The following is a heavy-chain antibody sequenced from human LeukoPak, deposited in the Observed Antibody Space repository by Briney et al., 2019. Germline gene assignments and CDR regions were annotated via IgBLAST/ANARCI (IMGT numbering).Heavy chain of an antibody. CDR2: IKQDGSEK. CDR3: AGGTGWLTDY. CDR1: GFTFSSFW. V-gene: IGHV3-7*01. D-gene: IGHD3-22*01. J-gene: IGHJ4*02. Sequence: GGSLRLSCAASGFTFSSFWMNWVRQAPGKGPEWVANIKQDGSEKLYVDSVKGRFTISRDNARNSLYLQMNSLRAGDTAVYYCAGGTGWLTDYWGQGTLVTVSS.